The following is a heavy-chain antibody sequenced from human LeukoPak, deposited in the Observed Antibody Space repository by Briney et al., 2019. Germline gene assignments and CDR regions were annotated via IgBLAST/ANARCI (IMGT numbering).Heavy chain of an antibody. CDR2: IYTSGSS. CDR1: GGSISSYY. CDR3: ARDPPRGWDAFDI. J-gene: IGHJ3*02. D-gene: IGHD2-15*01. V-gene: IGHV4-4*07. Sequence: PSETLSLTCTVSGGSISSYYWSWIRHPAGKGLEWIGRIYTSGSSNYNPSLKIRVTMSVDTSKNHFSLKLSSVTAADTAVYYCARDPPRGWDAFDIWGQGTMVTVSS.